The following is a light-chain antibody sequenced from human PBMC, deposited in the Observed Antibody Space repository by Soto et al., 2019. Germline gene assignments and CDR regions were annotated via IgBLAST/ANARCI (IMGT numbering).Light chain of an antibody. Sequence: QSVLTQTPSVSGAPGQRVTISCTGSSSNIGADYDVHWYQQLPGTAPKLLIFANNIRPSGVPDRFSGSKSGTSASLAITGLQAEDEADYYCQSYDSSLSGYVFGTGTKVTVL. J-gene: IGLJ1*01. CDR2: ANN. V-gene: IGLV1-40*01. CDR1: SSNIGADYD. CDR3: QSYDSSLSGYV.